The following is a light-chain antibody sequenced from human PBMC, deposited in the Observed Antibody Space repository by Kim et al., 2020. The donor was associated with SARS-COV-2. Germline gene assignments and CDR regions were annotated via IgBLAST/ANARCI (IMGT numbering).Light chain of an antibody. Sequence: DTQMTQSPSTLSASVGDRVTITCRASQSINSWLAWYQQKAGKAPKLLIYKASTLEGGVPSRFSVSGSGTEFTLTISSLQPDDFATYYCHQYGGSVATFGQGTKVDIK. CDR1: QSINSW. CDR3: HQYGGSVAT. V-gene: IGKV1-5*03. J-gene: IGKJ1*01. CDR2: KAS.